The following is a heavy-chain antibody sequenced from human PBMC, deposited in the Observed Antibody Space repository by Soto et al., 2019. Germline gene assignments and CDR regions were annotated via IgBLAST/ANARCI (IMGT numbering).Heavy chain of an antibody. V-gene: IGHV4-39*01. D-gene: IGHD3-10*01. CDR3: ARLLYGSGSWFDP. CDR1: GDSITSNSYF. CDR2: IYYSGTT. J-gene: IGHJ5*02. Sequence: SETLSLTCTVSGDSITSNSYFWAWIRQPPGKGLEWIGSIYYSGTTYYNPSLKSRVTISVDRSKNQFSLKLSSVTAADTAVYYCARLLYGSGSWFDPWGQGTLVTVSS.